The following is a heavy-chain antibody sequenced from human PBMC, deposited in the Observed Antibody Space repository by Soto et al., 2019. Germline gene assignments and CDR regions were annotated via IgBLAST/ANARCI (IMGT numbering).Heavy chain of an antibody. Sequence: SLRLSCAASGFTFDDYAMPWVRQAPGKGLEWVSGISWNSGSIGYADSVKGRVTISVDTSKNQFSLKLSSVTAADTAVYYCARHHAAGECYYYYGMDVWGQGTTVTGSS. V-gene: IGHV3-9*01. CDR2: ISWNSGSI. D-gene: IGHD6-13*01. J-gene: IGHJ6*02. CDR1: GFTFDDYA. CDR3: ARHHAAGECYYYYGMDV.